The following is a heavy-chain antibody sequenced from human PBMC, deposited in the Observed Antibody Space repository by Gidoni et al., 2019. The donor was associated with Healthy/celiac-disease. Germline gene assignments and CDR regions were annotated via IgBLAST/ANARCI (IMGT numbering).Heavy chain of an antibody. V-gene: IGHV4-39*01. CDR3: ARSGGRSITIFCFDP. CDR2: IHYSGST. Sequence: QLQLQESGPGLVKPSETLSLTCPVSGGSISSSSYYWGWIRQPPGKGLEWIGSIHYSGSTYYNPSLKSRVTISVDTSKNQFSLKLSSVTAADTAVYYCARSGGRSITIFCFDPWGQGTLVTVSS. D-gene: IGHD3-9*01. J-gene: IGHJ5*02. CDR1: GGSISSSSYY.